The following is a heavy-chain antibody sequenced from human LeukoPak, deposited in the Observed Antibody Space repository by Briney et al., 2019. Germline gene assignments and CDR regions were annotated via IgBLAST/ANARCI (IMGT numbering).Heavy chain of an antibody. CDR1: GGSISSSNW. D-gene: IGHD3-22*01. Sequence: SGTLSLTCAVSGGSISSSNWWSWVRQPPGKGLEWIGEIYHSGSTNYNPSLKSRVTISVDKSKNQFSLKLSSVTAADTAVYYCARDVGYYDSSGYLDAFDIWGQGTMVTVSS. J-gene: IGHJ3*02. CDR3: ARDVGYYDSSGYLDAFDI. V-gene: IGHV4-4*02. CDR2: IYHSGST.